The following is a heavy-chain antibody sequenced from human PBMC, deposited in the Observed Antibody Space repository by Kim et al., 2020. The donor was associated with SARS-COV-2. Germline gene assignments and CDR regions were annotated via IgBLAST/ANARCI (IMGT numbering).Heavy chain of an antibody. J-gene: IGHJ6*02. CDR3: ARVLGYSYGYYYYGMDV. CDR1: GGTFSSYA. CDR2: IIPIFGTA. Sequence: SVKVSCKASGGTFSSYAISWVRQAPGQGLEWMGGIIPIFGTANYAQKFQGRVTITADESTSTAYMELSSLRSEDTAVYYCARVLGYSYGYYYYGMDVWGQGTTVTVSS. D-gene: IGHD5-18*01. V-gene: IGHV1-69*13.